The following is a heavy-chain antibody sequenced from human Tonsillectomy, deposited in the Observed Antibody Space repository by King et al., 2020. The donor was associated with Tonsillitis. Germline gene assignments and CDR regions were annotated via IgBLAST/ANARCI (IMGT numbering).Heavy chain of an antibody. J-gene: IGHJ3*01. D-gene: IGHD6-19*01. V-gene: IGHV5-10-1*03. CDR1: GYSFTTYW. Sequence: EVQLVESGAEVKKPGEYLRISCKGSGYSFTTYWISWVRHLPGKGLEWMGKIDPSDSYSSYSPSFQGHVTISGDKSISTAYLQWSSLKASDTAMYYCARRSMAVSGDAFDVWGQGTMVTVSS. CDR3: ARRSMAVSGDAFDV. CDR2: IDPSDSYS.